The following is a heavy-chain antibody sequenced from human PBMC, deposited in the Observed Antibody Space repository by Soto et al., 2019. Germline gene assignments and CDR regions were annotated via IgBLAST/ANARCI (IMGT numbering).Heavy chain of an antibody. CDR1: GFTFSGYA. V-gene: IGHV3-23*01. D-gene: IGHD5-12*01. Sequence: EVHLLQSGGDLVQPGGSLRLSCAASGFTFSGYAMSWVHQAPGKGLEWVSGISNSGGSTFYADSVKGRFTISRDNSENTLYLQMNSLKDEDTAVYFCAKDQAGGWISHGYDHWCQGSRVDVSA. CDR3: AKDQAGGWISHGYDH. CDR2: ISNSGGST. J-gene: IGHJ5*02.